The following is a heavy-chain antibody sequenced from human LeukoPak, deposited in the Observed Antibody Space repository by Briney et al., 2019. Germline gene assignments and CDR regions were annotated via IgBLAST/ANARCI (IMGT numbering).Heavy chain of an antibody. CDR1: GGSFSGHY. J-gene: IGHJ6*03. D-gene: IGHD2-15*01. CDR2: INHGGST. CDR3: ASFYCSGGSCYQYYYYYYMDV. Sequence: PSETLSLTCAVSGGSFSGHYWNWIRQPPGKGLEWIGEINHGGSTNYNPSLKSRVTISVDTSKNQFSLKLSSVTAADTAVYYCASFYCSGGSCYQYYYYYYMDVWGKGTTVTISS. V-gene: IGHV4-34*01.